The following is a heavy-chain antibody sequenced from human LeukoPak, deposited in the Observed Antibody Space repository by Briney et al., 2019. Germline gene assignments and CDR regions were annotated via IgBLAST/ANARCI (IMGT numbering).Heavy chain of an antibody. D-gene: IGHD5-24*01. V-gene: IGHV1-18*01. J-gene: IGHJ4*02. CDR1: GYTFTSYG. CDR3: ARGTVMATTGPGLIDY. CDR2: ISAYNGNT. Sequence: ALVKVSCKASGYTFTSYGISWVRQAPGQGLEWMGWISAYNGNTNYAQKLQGRVTMTTDTSTSTAYMELRSLRSDDTAVYYCARGTVMATTGPGLIDYWGQGTLVTVSS.